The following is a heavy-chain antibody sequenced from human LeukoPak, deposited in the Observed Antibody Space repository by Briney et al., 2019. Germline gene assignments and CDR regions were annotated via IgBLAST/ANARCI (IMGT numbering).Heavy chain of an antibody. CDR1: GFTFSSLA. CDR3: AKGLAGSSGWYVFQH. D-gene: IGHD6-19*01. CDR2: ISWNSGSI. Sequence: PGGSLRLSCAASGFTFSSLAMSWVRQAPGKGLEWVSGISWNSGSIGYADSVKGRFTISRDNAKNSLYLQMNSLRAEDTALYYCAKGLAGSSGWYVFQHWGQGTLVTVSS. J-gene: IGHJ1*01. V-gene: IGHV3-9*01.